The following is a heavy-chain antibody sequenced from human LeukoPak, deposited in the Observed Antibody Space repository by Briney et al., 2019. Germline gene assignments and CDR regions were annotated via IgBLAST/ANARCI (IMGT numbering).Heavy chain of an antibody. CDR2: IYTSGST. V-gene: IGHV4-4*09. D-gene: IGHD3-3*01. CDR1: GGSISSYY. Sequence: PSETLSLTCTVSGGSISSYYWSWIRQPPGKGLEWIGYIYTSGSTNYNPSLKSRVTISVDTSKNQFSLKLSSVTAADTAVYYCARGPGGLRFLEWFHTWGQGTLVTVSS. J-gene: IGHJ5*02. CDR3: ARGPGGLRFLEWFHT.